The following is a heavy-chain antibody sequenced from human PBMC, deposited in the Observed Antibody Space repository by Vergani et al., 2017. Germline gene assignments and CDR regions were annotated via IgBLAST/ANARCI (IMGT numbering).Heavy chain of an antibody. CDR3: ARDQYCSSTSCPNYYYYYGMDV. D-gene: IGHD2-2*01. Sequence: EVQLVESGGGLVQPGGSLRLSCAASGFTFSSYSMNWVRQAPGKGLEWVSYISSSSSTIYYADSVKGRFTISRDNAKNSLYLQMNSLRAEDTAVYYCARDQYCSSTSCPNYYYYYGMDVWGQGTTVTVSS. V-gene: IGHV3-48*01. CDR2: ISSSSSTI. J-gene: IGHJ6*02. CDR1: GFTFSSYS.